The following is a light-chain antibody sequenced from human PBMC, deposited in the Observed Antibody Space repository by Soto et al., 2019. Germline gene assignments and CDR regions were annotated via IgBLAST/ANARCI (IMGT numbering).Light chain of an antibody. CDR2: GAS. V-gene: IGKV3-20*01. Sequence: EIVLTQSPGTLSLSPGEIATLSCRASQSVSSSYLAWYQQKPGQAPRLLIYGASSRATGIPDRFSGSGSGTDFTLTINKLEPEDFAVYFCQQYGSSRGTFGQGTKVEIK. CDR1: QSVSSSY. CDR3: QQYGSSRGT. J-gene: IGKJ1*01.